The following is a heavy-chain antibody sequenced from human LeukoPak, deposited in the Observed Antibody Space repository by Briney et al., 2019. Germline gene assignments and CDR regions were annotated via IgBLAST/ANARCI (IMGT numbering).Heavy chain of an antibody. CDR1: GYTFTGYY. CDR2: INPNSGGT. CDR3: ATTTVTTPGPPDY. Sequence: GASVKVSCKASGYTFTGYYMHWVRQAPGQGLEWMGWINPNSGGTNYAQKFQSRVTMTRDTSISTAYMELSRLRSDDTAVYYCATTTVTTPGPPDYWGQGTLVTVSS. J-gene: IGHJ4*02. D-gene: IGHD4-11*01. V-gene: IGHV1-2*02.